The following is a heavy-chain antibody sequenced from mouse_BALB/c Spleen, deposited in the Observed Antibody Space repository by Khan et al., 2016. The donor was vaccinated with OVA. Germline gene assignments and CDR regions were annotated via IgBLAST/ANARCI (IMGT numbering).Heavy chain of an antibody. D-gene: IGHD2-1*01. CDR2: ISSAATYT. Sequence: EVELVESGGVLLELGGSLKFSGAASGFTFSSFFMFWVRQIPEKRLEWVATISSAATYTYYPDSVKGRFTISRDNAKNTLYLQMNSLRSDDTAIYYCANGNYGWFAYWGQGTLVTVST. CDR3: ANGNYGWFAY. J-gene: IGHJ3*01. CDR1: GFTFSSFF. V-gene: IGHV5-9-1*01.